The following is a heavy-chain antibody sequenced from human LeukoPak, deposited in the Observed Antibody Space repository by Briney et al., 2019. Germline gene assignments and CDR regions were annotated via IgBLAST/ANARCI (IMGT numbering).Heavy chain of an antibody. CDR2: IYHSGST. V-gene: IGHV4-38-2*02. CDR3: ARDRNLYTSILTFDY. D-gene: IGHD1-14*01. CDR1: GYSISSGYY. J-gene: IGHJ4*02. Sequence: SETLSLTCTVSGYSISSGYYWGWIRQPPGKGLEWIGSIYHSGSTYYNPSLKSRVTISVDTSKNQFSLKVSSVTAADTAVYYCARDRNLYTSILTFDYWGQGTLVTVSS.